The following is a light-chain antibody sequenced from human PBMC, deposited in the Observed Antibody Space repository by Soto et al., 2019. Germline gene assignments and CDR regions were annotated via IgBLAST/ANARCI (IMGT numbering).Light chain of an antibody. CDR2: DVS. V-gene: IGLV2-14*01. CDR3: SSYTSSSTLVV. J-gene: IGLJ2*01. CDR1: SSDVGGYNY. Sequence: QSALTQPASVSGSPGQSITISCTGTSSDVGGYNYVSWYQQHPGKAPKLMIYDVSNRPPGVSNRFSGSKSGNTASLTISGLQAEDEADYYCSSYTSSSTLVVXGGGTKLTVL.